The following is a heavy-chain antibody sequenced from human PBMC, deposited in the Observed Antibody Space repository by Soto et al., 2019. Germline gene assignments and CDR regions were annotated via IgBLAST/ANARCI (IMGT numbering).Heavy chain of an antibody. CDR2: ISGSGGST. J-gene: IGHJ6*02. CDR1: GFTFSSYA. Sequence: EVQLLESGGGLVQPGGSLRLSCAASGFTFSSYAMSWVRQAPGKGLEWVSAISGSGGSTYYADSVKGRFTISRDNSKNTLYLQMNSLRAEDTAVYYCACHIAAAGRGNYYYGMDVWGQGTTVTVSS. V-gene: IGHV3-23*01. CDR3: ACHIAAAGRGNYYYGMDV. D-gene: IGHD6-13*01.